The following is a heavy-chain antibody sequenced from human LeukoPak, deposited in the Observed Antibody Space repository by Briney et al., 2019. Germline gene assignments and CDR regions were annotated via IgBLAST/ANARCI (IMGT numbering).Heavy chain of an antibody. Sequence: PGGSLRLSCAASGFTFSSYAMSWVRQAPGKGLEWVSVIYSGGSTYYADSVKGRFTISRDNSKNTLYLQMNSLRAEDTAVYYCARDRAFDIWGQGTMVTVSS. J-gene: IGHJ3*02. V-gene: IGHV3-53*01. CDR3: ARDRAFDI. CDR1: GFTFSSYA. CDR2: IYSGGST.